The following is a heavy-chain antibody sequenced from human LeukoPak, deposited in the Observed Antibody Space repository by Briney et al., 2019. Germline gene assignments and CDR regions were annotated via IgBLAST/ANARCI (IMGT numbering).Heavy chain of an antibody. D-gene: IGHD2-2*01. CDR3: ATVVPGEFRYYYYGMDF. CDR2: IIPIFGTA. CDR1: GGTFSSYA. V-gene: IGHV1-69*13. J-gene: IGHJ6*02. Sequence: ASVKVSCKAPGGTFSSYAISWVRQAPGQGLEWMGGIIPIFGTANYAQKFQGRVTITADESTSTAYMELSSLRSEDTAVYYCATVVPGEFRYYYYGMDFWGQGTTVTVSS.